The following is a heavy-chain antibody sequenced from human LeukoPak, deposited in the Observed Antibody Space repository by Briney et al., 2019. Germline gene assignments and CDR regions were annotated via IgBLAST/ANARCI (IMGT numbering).Heavy chain of an antibody. Sequence: SETLSLTCIVSGGSISSSSYYWDWIRQPPGEGLEWIGSIYYSGSTYYNPSLKSRVTISVDTSKNQFSLNLSSVTATDTAVYYCASQGGGISGYYYSYWGQGTLVTVSS. D-gene: IGHD3-22*01. CDR2: IYYSGST. CDR3: ASQGGGISGYYYSY. J-gene: IGHJ4*02. V-gene: IGHV4-39*01. CDR1: GGSISSSSYY.